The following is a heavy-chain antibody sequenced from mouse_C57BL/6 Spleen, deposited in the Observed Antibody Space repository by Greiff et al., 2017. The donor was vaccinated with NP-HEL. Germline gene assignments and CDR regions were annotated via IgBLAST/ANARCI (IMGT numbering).Heavy chain of an antibody. CDR1: GFTFTDYY. Sequence: EVKLMESGGGLVQPGGSLSLSCAASGFTFTDYYMSWVRQPPGKALEWLGFIRNKANGYTTEYSASVKGRFTISRDNSQSILYLQMNALRAEDSATYYCARYFLYAFDYWGQGTTLTVSS. CDR2: IRNKANGYTT. V-gene: IGHV7-3*01. CDR3: ARYFLYAFDY. D-gene: IGHD1-1*01. J-gene: IGHJ2*01.